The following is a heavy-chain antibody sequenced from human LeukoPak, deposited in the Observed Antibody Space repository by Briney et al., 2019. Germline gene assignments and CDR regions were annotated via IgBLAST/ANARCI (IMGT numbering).Heavy chain of an antibody. V-gene: IGHV1-46*01. CDR1: GYSFTSYY. J-gene: IGHJ5*02. CDR2: INPGGGST. D-gene: IGHD4-23*01. Sequence: AAVKVCCKASGYSFTSYYIHWVRQPPGQGLESMGIINPGGGSTSYAQKFQDRVTMTRDTSTSTVYMELNSLRSEGTAVYYCAKDLRWDHPGLDPWGQGTLV. CDR3: AKDLRWDHPGLDP.